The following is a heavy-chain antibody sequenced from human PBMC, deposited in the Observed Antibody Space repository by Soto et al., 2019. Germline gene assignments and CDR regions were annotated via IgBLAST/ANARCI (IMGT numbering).Heavy chain of an antibody. D-gene: IGHD2-15*01. CDR3: ARSVVVVAAYYYGMDV. V-gene: IGHV3-74*01. CDR2: IKSDGSST. Sequence: GGSLRLSCAASGFPFSSHAMNWVRQAPGKGLEWVSRIKSDGSSTSYADSVKGRFTISRDNAKNTLDLQIHGLRAEDTALYYCARSVVVVAAYYYGMDVWGQGTTVTVSS. CDR1: GFPFSSHA. J-gene: IGHJ6*02.